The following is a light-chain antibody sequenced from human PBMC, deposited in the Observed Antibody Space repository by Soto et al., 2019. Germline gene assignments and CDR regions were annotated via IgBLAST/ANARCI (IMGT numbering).Light chain of an antibody. Sequence: EIVLTQSPGTLSLSPGERATLSCRASQSVSSNYLAWYQQKPGQAPRLLIFDVSTRATGVPPRFSGSGSGTDFTLTIIGLEPEDFAIYYCQQRSNWPLTFGGGTKVDIK. J-gene: IGKJ4*01. CDR1: QSVSSNY. CDR2: DVS. V-gene: IGKV3D-20*02. CDR3: QQRSNWPLT.